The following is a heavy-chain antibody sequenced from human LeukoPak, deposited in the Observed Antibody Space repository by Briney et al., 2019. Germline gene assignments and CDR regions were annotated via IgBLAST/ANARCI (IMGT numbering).Heavy chain of an antibody. J-gene: IGHJ4*02. D-gene: IGHD3-10*01. CDR3: ARGEEYYYGSGSYSGLFDY. CDR2: IVVGSGNT. CDR1: GFTFTSSA. Sequence: SVKVSCKASGFTFTSSAMQWVRQARGQRLEWIGWIVVGSGNTNYAQKFQGRVTMTRDTSISTAYMELSRLRSDDTAVYYCARGEEYYYGSGSYSGLFDYWGQGTLVTVSS. V-gene: IGHV1-58*02.